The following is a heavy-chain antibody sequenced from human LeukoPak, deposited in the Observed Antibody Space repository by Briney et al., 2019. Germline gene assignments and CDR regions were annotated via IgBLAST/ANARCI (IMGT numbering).Heavy chain of an antibody. D-gene: IGHD4-17*01. J-gene: IGHJ2*01. Sequence: PGRSLRLSCAASGFTFRSYGMHWVRQAPGKGLEWVVVISYDGSNKYYADSVKGRFTISRDNSKNTLYLQMNSLRAEDTAVHYCAKGRRGYGDSPNWYFDLWGRGTLVTVSS. CDR1: GFTFRSYG. CDR3: AKGRRGYGDSPNWYFDL. CDR2: ISYDGSNK. V-gene: IGHV3-30*18.